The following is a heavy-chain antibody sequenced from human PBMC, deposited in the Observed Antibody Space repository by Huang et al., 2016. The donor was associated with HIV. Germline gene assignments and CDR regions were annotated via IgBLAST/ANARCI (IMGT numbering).Heavy chain of an antibody. CDR1: EYTFTHG. CDR3: AISGTYSGDFDI. D-gene: IGHD1-26*01. CDR2: INTNTGTP. Sequence: QVQLVQSGSELKEPGASVKVSCKASEYTFTHGVNWVRQAPGQWLEWMGWINTNTGTPTYAQGITGRFRFSFDTSGDTAYLHITNLRADDTAVYYCAISGTYSGDFDIWGQGTLVSVS. J-gene: IGHJ3*02. V-gene: IGHV7-4-1*02.